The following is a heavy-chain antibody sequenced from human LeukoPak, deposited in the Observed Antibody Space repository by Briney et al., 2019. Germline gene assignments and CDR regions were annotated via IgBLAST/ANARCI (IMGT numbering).Heavy chain of an antibody. CDR3: ARDATYDSSGYTGYFDY. CDR2: INHSGST. Sequence: SETLSLTCAVYGGSFSGYYWSWIRQPPGKGLEWIGEINHSGSTNYNPSLKSRVTISVDTSKNQFSLKLSSVTAADTAVYYCARDATYDSSGYTGYFDYWGQGTLVTVSS. D-gene: IGHD3-22*01. CDR1: GGSFSGYY. V-gene: IGHV4-34*01. J-gene: IGHJ4*02.